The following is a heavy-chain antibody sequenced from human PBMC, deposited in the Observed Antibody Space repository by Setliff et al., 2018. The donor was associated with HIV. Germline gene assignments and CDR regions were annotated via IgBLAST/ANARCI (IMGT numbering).Heavy chain of an antibody. Sequence: GSLRLSCAASGFTFSSYGMHWVRQAPGKGLEWVAFIRYDGSNKYYADSVKGRFTISRDNSKNTLYLQMNSLRAEDTAVYYCARDKDMTVAFDLWGQGTPVTVSS. J-gene: IGHJ4*02. V-gene: IGHV3-30*02. D-gene: IGHD3-22*01. CDR1: GFTFSSYG. CDR2: IRYDGSNK. CDR3: ARDKDMTVAFDL.